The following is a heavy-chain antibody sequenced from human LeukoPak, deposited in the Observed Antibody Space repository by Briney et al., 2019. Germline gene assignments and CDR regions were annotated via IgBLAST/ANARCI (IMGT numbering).Heavy chain of an antibody. CDR3: ARDPGYSGYGAY. CDR1: GYTFTGYY. J-gene: IGHJ4*02. CDR2: INPNSGGT. Sequence: GASVKVSCKASGYTFTGYYMHWVRQAPGQGLERMGWINPNSGGTNYAQKFQGRVTMTRDTSISTAYMELSRLRSDDTAVYYCARDPGYSGYGAYWGQGTLVTVSS. D-gene: IGHD5-12*01. V-gene: IGHV1-2*02.